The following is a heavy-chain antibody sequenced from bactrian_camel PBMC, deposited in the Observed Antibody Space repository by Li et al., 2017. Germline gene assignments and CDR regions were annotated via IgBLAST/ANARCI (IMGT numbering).Heavy chain of an antibody. J-gene: IGHJ4*01. CDR3: AARSRHRGPPQTWISPNEWFV. CDR2: INSDDVTT. D-gene: IGHD8*01. CDR1: GYTRVAKC. V-gene: IGHV3S54*01. Sequence: HVQLVESGGGLVQPGGSLQLSCTASGYTRVAKCFGWFRQAPGKEREGVAAINSDDVTTNYADSVKGRLTISKDNTKNVLNLQMRNLKPEDSAMYYCAARSRHRGPPQTWISPNEWFVWGQGTQVTVS.